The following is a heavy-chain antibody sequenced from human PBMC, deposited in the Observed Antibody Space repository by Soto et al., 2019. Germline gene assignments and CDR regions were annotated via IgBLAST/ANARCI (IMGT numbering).Heavy chain of an antibody. CDR2: INVGNGNT. D-gene: IGHD3-9*01. CDR1: GYTFTNYA. CDR3: ARDSSYFDWSLNWFDP. J-gene: IGHJ5*02. Sequence: ASVKVSCKASGYTFTNYAMHWVRQAPGQRLEWMGWINVGNGNTKYSQKFQGRVTITRDTSASTAYMELSSLRSEDTAVYYCARDSSYFDWSLNWFDPWGQGTLVTVSS. V-gene: IGHV1-3*01.